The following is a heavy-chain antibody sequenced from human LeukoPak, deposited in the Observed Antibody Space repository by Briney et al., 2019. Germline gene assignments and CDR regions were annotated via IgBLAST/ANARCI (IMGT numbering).Heavy chain of an antibody. Sequence: SETLSLTCAVYGESFSGHFWSWIRQAPEKGLEWIGEISDNGRTHTNLTLESRVTISIDTSKNQFSLRLTSVTAADRAVYYCARCVKAKVVQSRCYYDSWGQGTLVTVSS. J-gene: IGHJ4*02. CDR3: ARCVKAKVVQSRCYYDS. V-gene: IGHV4-34*01. D-gene: IGHD2-15*01. CDR2: ISDNGRT. CDR1: GESFSGHF.